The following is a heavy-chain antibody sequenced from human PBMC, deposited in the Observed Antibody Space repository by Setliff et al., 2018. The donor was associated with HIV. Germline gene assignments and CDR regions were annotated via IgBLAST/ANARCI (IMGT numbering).Heavy chain of an antibody. J-gene: IGHJ5*02. CDR1: GGTFSSYA. CDR3: ARVRYCSGGSCYGGEYWFDP. Sequence: SVKVSCKASGGTFSSYAISWVRQAPGPGLGWMGGIIPIFGTANYAQSFQDRVTMTRDTSTSTVYMELSSLRSEDTAVYYCARVRYCSGGSCYGGEYWFDPWGRGTLVTVSS. V-gene: IGHV1-69*05. CDR2: IIPIFGTA. D-gene: IGHD2-15*01.